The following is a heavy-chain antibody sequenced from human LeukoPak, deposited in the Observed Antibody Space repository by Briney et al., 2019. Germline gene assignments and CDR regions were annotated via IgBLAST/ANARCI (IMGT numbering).Heavy chain of an antibody. CDR1: GGSISSGGYY. Sequence: SQTLSLTCTVSGGSISSGGYYWSWIRQHPGKGLEWIGYIYYSGSTYYNPSLKSRVTISVDTSKNQFSLKLSSVTAADTAVYYCAAKVRGVITLDYWGQGTLVTVSS. V-gene: IGHV4-31*03. CDR2: IYYSGST. J-gene: IGHJ4*02. CDR3: AAKVRGVITLDY. D-gene: IGHD3-10*01.